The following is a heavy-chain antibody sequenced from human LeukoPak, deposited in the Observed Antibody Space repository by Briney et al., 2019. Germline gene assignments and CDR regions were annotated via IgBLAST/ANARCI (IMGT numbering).Heavy chain of an antibody. V-gene: IGHV1-69*05. D-gene: IGHD1-1*01. CDR2: IIPKFGTT. CDR1: GDTFSNDA. CDR3: ARRSRQPRHAYFDY. J-gene: IGHJ4*02. Sequence: VASVKVSCKTSGDTFSNDAISWVRQAPGQGPEWMGDIIPKFGTTNYAQKFRGRVSITTDDSTTTAYMELGRLKSDDTAVYYCARRSRQPRHAYFDYWGLGTLVTVSS.